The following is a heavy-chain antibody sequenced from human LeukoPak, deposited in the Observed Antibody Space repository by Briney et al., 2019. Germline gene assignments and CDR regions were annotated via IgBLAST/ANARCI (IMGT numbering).Heavy chain of an antibody. J-gene: IGHJ4*02. CDR3: ARENYYYDSSGYYYSGYFDY. D-gene: IGHD3-22*01. V-gene: IGHV3-74*01. CDR1: GFTFSSYW. CDR2: INSDGSST. Sequence: GGSLRLSCAASGFTFSSYWMHWVRQAPGKGLVWVSRINSDGSSTSYADSVKGRFTISRDNAKNTLYLQMNSLRAEDTAVYYCARENYYYDSSGYYYSGYFDYWGQGTLVTVSS.